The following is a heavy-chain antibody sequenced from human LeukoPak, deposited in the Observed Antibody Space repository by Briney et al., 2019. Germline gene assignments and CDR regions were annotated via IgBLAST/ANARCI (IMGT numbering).Heavy chain of an antibody. CDR2: ISGNGDIT. V-gene: IGHV3-23*01. CDR3: ARQPLVDRSVTVVAPQTPFDY. CDR1: GFTFSSYA. Sequence: GGSLRLSCAASGFTFSSYAMTWVRQAPGKGLEWVSDISGNGDITYYADSVKGRFTISRDNSKNTLYLQMSSLRAEDTAVYYCARQPLVDRSVTVVAPQTPFDYWGRGTLVTVSS. D-gene: IGHD2-2*01. J-gene: IGHJ4*02.